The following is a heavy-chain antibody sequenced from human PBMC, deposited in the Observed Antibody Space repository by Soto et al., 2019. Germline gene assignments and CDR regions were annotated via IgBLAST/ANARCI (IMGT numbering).Heavy chain of an antibody. J-gene: IGHJ4*02. CDR2: IIPIFGTA. CDR3: ARRLLGVAVACLEY. CDR1: GGTFSSYA. D-gene: IGHD6-19*01. Sequence: SVKISCKASGGTFSSYAISWVRQAPGQGLEWMGGIIPIFGTANYAQKFQGRVTITADESTSTAYMELSSLRSEDTAVYYCARRLLGVAVACLEYWGEGTLVTVS. V-gene: IGHV1-69*13.